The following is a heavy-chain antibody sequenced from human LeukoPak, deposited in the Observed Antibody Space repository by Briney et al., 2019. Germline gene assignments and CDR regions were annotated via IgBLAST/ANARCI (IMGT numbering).Heavy chain of an antibody. V-gene: IGHV3-48*04. CDR3: ATDFHKAFAP. CDR1: GFTFSNYD. D-gene: IGHD2/OR15-2a*01. CDR2: IISSSGII. J-gene: IGHJ5*02. Sequence: GGALRLSWAASGFTFSNYDMNWVRQAPGKGLEWGSYIISSSGIIYYADSVKGRFTISRDNAKNSLYLQMDSLRVEERAVYSGATDFHKAFAPWGQGTLVTLSS.